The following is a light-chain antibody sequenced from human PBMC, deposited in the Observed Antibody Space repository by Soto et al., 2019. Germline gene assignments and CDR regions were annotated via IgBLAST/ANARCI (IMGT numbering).Light chain of an antibody. CDR2: GES. J-gene: IGKJ1*01. Sequence: EIVLTQSPGTLSLSPGERATLSCRASQSVSSSYLAWYQQKPGQAPRLLIYGESSRATGIPDRFSGSGSGTDFTLTISRLEPEDFAVYYFQQYGSAPSWTFGQGTKV. CDR1: QSVSSSY. CDR3: QQYGSAPSWT. V-gene: IGKV3-20*01.